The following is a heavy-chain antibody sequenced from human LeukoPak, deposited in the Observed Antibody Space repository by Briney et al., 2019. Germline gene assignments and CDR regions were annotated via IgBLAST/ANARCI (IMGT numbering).Heavy chain of an antibody. J-gene: IGHJ4*02. CDR2: INHSGST. D-gene: IGHD3-3*01. CDR3: ARGSRTIFGVVISKRFDY. Sequence: SETLSLTCAVYGGSFSGYYRSWIRQPPGKGLEWIGEINHSGSTNYNPSLKSRVTISVDTSKNQFSLKLSSVTAADTAVYYCARGSRTIFGVVISKRFDYWGQGTLVTVSS. V-gene: IGHV4-34*01. CDR1: GGSFSGYY.